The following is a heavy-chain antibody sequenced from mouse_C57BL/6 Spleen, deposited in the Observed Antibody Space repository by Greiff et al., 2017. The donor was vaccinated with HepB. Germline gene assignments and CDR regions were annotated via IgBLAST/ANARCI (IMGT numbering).Heavy chain of an antibody. Sequence: QVQLQQSGAELVRPGASVTLSCKASGYTFTDYEMHWVKQTPVHGLEWIGAIDPETGGTAYNQKFKGKAILTADKSSSTAYMELRSLTSEDSAVYYCTRSGPYDGYPFAYWGQGTLVTVSA. CDR2: IDPETGGT. CDR1: GYTFTDYE. D-gene: IGHD2-3*01. CDR3: TRSGPYDGYPFAY. V-gene: IGHV1-15*01. J-gene: IGHJ3*01.